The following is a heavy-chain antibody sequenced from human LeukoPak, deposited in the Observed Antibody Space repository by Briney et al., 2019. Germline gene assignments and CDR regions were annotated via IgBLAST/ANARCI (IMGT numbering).Heavy chain of an antibody. CDR3: ARDLLSGEPS. Sequence: PGGSLRLSCAASGFTFSSYSMNWVRQAPGKGLEWVSYISSSSTIYYADSVKGRFTISRDNAKNSLYLQMNSLRAEDTAVYYCARDLLSGEPSWGQGTLVTVSS. V-gene: IGHV3-48*01. D-gene: IGHD3-16*01. J-gene: IGHJ4*02. CDR2: ISSSSTI. CDR1: GFTFSSYS.